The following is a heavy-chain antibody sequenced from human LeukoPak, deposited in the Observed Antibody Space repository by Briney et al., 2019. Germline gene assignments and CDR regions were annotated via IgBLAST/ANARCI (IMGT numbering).Heavy chain of an antibody. Sequence: GGSLRLSCAASGFTFSSYAMHWVRQAPGKGLEYVSAISSNGGSTYYANSVKGRFTISRDNSKNTLYLQMNSLRAEDTAVYYCAGDLEYSSGWLSFDYWGQGTLVTVSS. CDR2: ISSNGGST. CDR1: GFTFSSYA. D-gene: IGHD6-19*01. CDR3: AGDLEYSSGWLSFDY. J-gene: IGHJ4*02. V-gene: IGHV3-64*01.